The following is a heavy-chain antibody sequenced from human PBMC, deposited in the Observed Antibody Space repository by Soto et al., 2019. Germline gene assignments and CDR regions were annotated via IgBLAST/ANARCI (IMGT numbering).Heavy chain of an antibody. D-gene: IGHD5-18*01. CDR2: IYTSGST. CDR1: GGSISSYY. Sequence: QVQLQESGPGLVKPSETLSLTCTVSGGSISSYYWSWIRQPAGKGLEWIGRIYTSGSTNYNPSLKSRVTMSVDTSKNQFSLKLSSVTAADTAVYYCARSNVDTAMVDFGWEDWGQGTLVTVSS. CDR3: ARSNVDTAMVDFGWED. V-gene: IGHV4-4*07. J-gene: IGHJ4*02.